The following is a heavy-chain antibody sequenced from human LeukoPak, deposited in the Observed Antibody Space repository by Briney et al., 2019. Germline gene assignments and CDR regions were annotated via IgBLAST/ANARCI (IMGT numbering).Heavy chain of an antibody. Sequence: PSETLSLTCAVYGGSFSGYYWSWIRQPPGKGLEWIGEINHSGSTNYNPSLKSRVTISVDTSKNQFSLKLSSVTAAGTAVYYCARGGPRRSRIVVVITTKVWFDPWGQGTLVTVSS. D-gene: IGHD3-22*01. J-gene: IGHJ5*02. V-gene: IGHV4-34*01. CDR1: GGSFSGYY. CDR3: ARGGPRRSRIVVVITTKVWFDP. CDR2: INHSGST.